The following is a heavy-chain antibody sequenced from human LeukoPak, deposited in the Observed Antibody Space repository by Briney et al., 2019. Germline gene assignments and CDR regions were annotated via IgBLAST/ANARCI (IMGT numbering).Heavy chain of an antibody. J-gene: IGHJ4*02. V-gene: IGHV3-30-3*01. CDR3: ASSGTAMVSVMY. CDR1: GFTFSSYA. CDR2: ISYDGSNK. Sequence: GGFLRLTCAASGFTFSSYAMHWVRQAPGKGLEWVAVISYDGSNKYYADSMKGRFTISRDNSKNTLYLQMNSLRAEDTAVYYCASSGTAMVSVMYWGQGTLVTVSS. D-gene: IGHD5-18*01.